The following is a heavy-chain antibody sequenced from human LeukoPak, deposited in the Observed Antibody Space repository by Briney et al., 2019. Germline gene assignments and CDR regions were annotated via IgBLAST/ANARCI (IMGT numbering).Heavy chain of an antibody. V-gene: IGHV4-34*01. Sequence: SETLSLTCAVYGGSFSGYYWSWIRQPPGKGLEWIGEIDHSGSTNYNPSLKSRVTISVDTSKNQFSLKLSSVTAADTAVYYCARMSYGSGSYYNWGQGTLVTVSS. CDR2: IDHSGST. J-gene: IGHJ4*02. CDR1: GGSFSGYY. D-gene: IGHD3-10*01. CDR3: ARMSYGSGSYYN.